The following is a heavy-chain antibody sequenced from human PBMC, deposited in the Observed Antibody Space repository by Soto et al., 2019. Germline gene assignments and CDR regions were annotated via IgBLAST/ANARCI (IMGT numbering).Heavy chain of an antibody. CDR3: ARGGGSGSSVVGDYYYTLEV. D-gene: IGHD1-26*01. V-gene: IGHV3-33*01. CDR2: IWYDGSNK. J-gene: IGHJ6*02. Sequence: QVQLVESGGGVVQPGRSLRLSCTASGFTFSTYGMHWVRQAPGKGLEWVTVIWYDGSNKYYADSVKGRFTISRDNSKNTLYLRMISLRADDTAVYYCARGGGSGSSVVGDYYYTLEVWGPGTTVTVSS. CDR1: GFTFSTYG.